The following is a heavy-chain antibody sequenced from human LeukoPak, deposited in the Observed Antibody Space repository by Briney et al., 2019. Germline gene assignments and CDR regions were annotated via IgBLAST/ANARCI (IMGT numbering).Heavy chain of an antibody. CDR2: ISYDESNK. CDR1: GFTFSSYT. V-gene: IGHV3-30-3*01. Sequence: GGSLRLSCAASGFTFSSYTMHWVRQAPGKGLEWVAVISYDESNKYYADSVKGRFTISRDNSKNTLYLQMNSLRAEDTAVYYFGKNPLMWELIAGGWFDPWGQGTLSPSPQ. CDR3: GKNPLMWELIAGGWFDP. J-gene: IGHJ5*02. D-gene: IGHD1-26*01.